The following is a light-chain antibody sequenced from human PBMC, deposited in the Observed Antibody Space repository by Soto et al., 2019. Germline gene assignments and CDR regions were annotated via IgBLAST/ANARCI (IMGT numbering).Light chain of an antibody. J-gene: IGLJ2*01. Sequence: QSALTQPASVSGSPGQSITISCTGTSSDVGGYNYVSWYQQHPGKAPKLMIYEVSNRPSGVSNRFSGSKSGNTASLTISGLQAEDEADYSCSSYTSSSTPYVVFGGGTKRTVL. V-gene: IGLV2-14*01. CDR2: EVS. CDR1: SSDVGGYNY. CDR3: SSYTSSSTPYVV.